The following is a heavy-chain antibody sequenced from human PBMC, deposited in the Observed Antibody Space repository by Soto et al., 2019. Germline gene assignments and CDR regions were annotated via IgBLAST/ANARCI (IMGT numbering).Heavy chain of an antibody. CDR2: INPSGGST. Sequence: GASVKVSCKASGYTFTSYYMYWVRQAPGQGLEWMGIINPSGGSTSYAQKFQGRVTMTRDTSTSTVYMELSSLRSEDTAVYYCARVRSQRAYYYDSSGSWFDPWGQGTLVTVSS. V-gene: IGHV1-46*01. CDR1: GYTFTSYY. CDR3: ARVRSQRAYYYDSSGSWFDP. J-gene: IGHJ5*02. D-gene: IGHD3-22*01.